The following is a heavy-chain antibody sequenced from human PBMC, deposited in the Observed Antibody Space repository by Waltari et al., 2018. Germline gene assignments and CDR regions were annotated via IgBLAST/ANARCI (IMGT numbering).Heavy chain of an antibody. Sequence: QLQLQESGPGLVKPSETLSLTCTVSGGSISSSSYYWGWIRQPPGKGLEWIGSIYYSGSTYNTPSLKSRLTISVDTSKNQFSLKLSSVTAADTAVYYCARQNYDYVWGSYRPGIDYWGQGTLVTVSS. CDR2: IYYSGST. CDR1: GGSISSSSYY. CDR3: ARQNYDYVWGSYRPGIDY. J-gene: IGHJ4*02. D-gene: IGHD3-16*02. V-gene: IGHV4-39*01.